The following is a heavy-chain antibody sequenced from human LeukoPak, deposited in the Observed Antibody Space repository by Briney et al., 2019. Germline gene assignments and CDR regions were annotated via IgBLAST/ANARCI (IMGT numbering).Heavy chain of an antibody. Sequence: ASVKVSCKVSGYTLTELSMHWVRQAPGKGLEWMGGFDPEDGETIYAQKFQGRVTMTEDTSTDTAYMELSSLRSEDTAAYYCATLYCSSTSCYTGDYYYYGMDVWGQGTTVTVSS. CDR3: ATLYCSSTSCYTGDYYYYGMDV. CDR2: FDPEDGET. J-gene: IGHJ6*02. CDR1: GYTLTELS. D-gene: IGHD2-2*02. V-gene: IGHV1-24*01.